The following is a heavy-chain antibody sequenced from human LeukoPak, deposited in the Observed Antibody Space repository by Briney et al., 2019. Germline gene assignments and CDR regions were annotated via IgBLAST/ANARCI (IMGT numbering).Heavy chain of an antibody. D-gene: IGHD6-6*01. CDR2: ISTYNDNT. J-gene: IGHJ4*02. Sequence: GESLKISCKASGYTFTSYDISWVRQAPGQGLEWMGWISTYNDNTHYAQKLQGRVTMTTDTSTSTVYMELKSLRSDDTAVYYCARIQSRIIAARPGNPAFDYWGRGTLVTVSS. CDR3: ARIQSRIIAARPGNPAFDY. CDR1: GYTFTSYD. V-gene: IGHV1-18*01.